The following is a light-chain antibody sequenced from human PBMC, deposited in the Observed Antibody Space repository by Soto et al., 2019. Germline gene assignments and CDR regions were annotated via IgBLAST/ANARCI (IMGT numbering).Light chain of an antibody. V-gene: IGLV2-11*01. CDR2: DVS. J-gene: IGLJ3*02. CDR1: SSDVGGYNY. Sequence: QSVLTQARSVSGCPGQSVTISCTGTSSDVGGYNYVSWYQQHPGKAPKLMIYDVSKRPSGVPDRFSGSKSGNTASLTISGLQAEDEADYYCCSYAGSYTWVFGGGTKLTVL. CDR3: CSYAGSYTWV.